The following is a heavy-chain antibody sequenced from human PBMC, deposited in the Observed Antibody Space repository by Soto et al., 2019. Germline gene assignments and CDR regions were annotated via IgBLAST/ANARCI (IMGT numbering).Heavy chain of an antibody. J-gene: IGHJ3*02. V-gene: IGHV4-31*03. D-gene: IGHD3-10*01. CDR1: GGSISSGGYY. CDR2: IYYSGST. CDR3: ARGITPPDAAFDI. Sequence: LSLTCTVSGGSISSGGYYWSWIRQHPGKGLEWIGYIYYSGSTYYNPSLKSRVTISVDTSKNQFSLKLSSVTAADTAVYYCARGITPPDAAFDIWGQGTMVTVSS.